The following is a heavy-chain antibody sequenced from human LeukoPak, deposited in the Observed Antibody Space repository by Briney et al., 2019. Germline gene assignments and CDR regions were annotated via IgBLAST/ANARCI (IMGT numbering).Heavy chain of an antibody. J-gene: IGHJ4*02. D-gene: IGHD4-17*01. Sequence: SQTLSLTCAISGDSVSSNSAAWNWIRQSPSRGLEWLGRTYYRSRWYSNYAVSVKSRITINPDTSKNQFSLLLSSVTPEDTAVYYCARDSDGDLTIDHWGQGILVTVSS. V-gene: IGHV6-1*01. CDR1: GDSVSSNSAA. CDR3: ARDSDGDLTIDH. CDR2: TYYRSRWYS.